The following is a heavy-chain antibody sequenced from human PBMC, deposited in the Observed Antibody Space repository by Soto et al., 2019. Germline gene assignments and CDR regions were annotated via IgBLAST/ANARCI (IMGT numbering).Heavy chain of an antibody. CDR3: ARSQRRTSAAGAGDY. CDR1: GYTFTSYD. D-gene: IGHD6-13*01. CDR2: MNPNSGNA. J-gene: IGHJ4*02. Sequence: QVQLVQSGAEVTKPGASVKVSCKASGYTFTSYDINWVRQATGQGLEWMGWMNPNSGNAGYAQRFQGRVTMTWNTSISTAYMDLSSLRSEDTAVYYCARSQRRTSAAGAGDYWGQGTLVTVSS. V-gene: IGHV1-8*01.